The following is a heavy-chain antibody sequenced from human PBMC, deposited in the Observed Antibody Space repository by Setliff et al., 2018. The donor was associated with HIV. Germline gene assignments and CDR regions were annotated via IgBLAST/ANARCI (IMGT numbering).Heavy chain of an antibody. J-gene: IGHJ4*02. CDR1: GGSISSGGYY. V-gene: IGHV4-31*03. Sequence: PSETLSLTCTVSGGSISSGGYYWSWTRQHPGKGLEWIGYIYYSGSTYYNPYLKSRVTLSVDTSKNQFSLKLSSVTAADTAVYYCASLMYYYGSGSYKVFDYWGQGTLVTVSS. CDR2: IYYSGST. CDR3: ASLMYYYGSGSYKVFDY. D-gene: IGHD3-10*01.